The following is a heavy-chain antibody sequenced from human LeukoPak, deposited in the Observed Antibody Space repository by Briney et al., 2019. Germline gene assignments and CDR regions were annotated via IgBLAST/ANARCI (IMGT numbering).Heavy chain of an antibody. D-gene: IGHD6-19*01. CDR1: GFTFSDYP. Sequence: GGSLRLSCAASGFTFSDYPMNWVRQAPGKGLEWMAVVSSDGTTQYYADSVKGRFTISRDNAKNTPFLQWNSLKADDTAVYFCARGDSSGIFDPWGQGTLVTVSS. V-gene: IGHV3-30*01. J-gene: IGHJ5*02. CDR2: VSSDGTTQ. CDR3: ARGDSSGIFDP.